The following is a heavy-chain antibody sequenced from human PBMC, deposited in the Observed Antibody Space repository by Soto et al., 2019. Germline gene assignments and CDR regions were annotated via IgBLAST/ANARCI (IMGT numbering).Heavy chain of an antibody. CDR2: ISSSSSYT. CDR3: ARALAVAGTRYFDY. Sequence: QVQLVESGGGLIKPGGSLRLSCAGSGFTFSDYYMSWIRQAPGKGLEWVSYISSSSSYTNYADSVKGRFTTSRDNAKNSLYLQMNSLRADDTAVYYCARALAVAGTRYFDYWGQGTLVTVSS. CDR1: GFTFSDYY. V-gene: IGHV3-11*06. D-gene: IGHD6-19*01. J-gene: IGHJ4*02.